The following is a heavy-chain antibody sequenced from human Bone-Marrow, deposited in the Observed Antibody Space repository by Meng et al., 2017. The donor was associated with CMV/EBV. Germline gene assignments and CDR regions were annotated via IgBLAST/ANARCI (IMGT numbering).Heavy chain of an antibody. Sequence: SCAASGFTFDDYGMSWVRQVPGKGLEWVSGISWNSGNIGYADSVKGRFTISRDNAKNSLYLQMNSLRAEDMGVYYCAKDTGSRGGYTLDVWGQGTTVTVSS. D-gene: IGHD5-24*01. CDR3: AKDTGSRGGYTLDV. CDR2: ISWNSGNI. V-gene: IGHV3-9*03. CDR1: GFTFDDYG. J-gene: IGHJ6*02.